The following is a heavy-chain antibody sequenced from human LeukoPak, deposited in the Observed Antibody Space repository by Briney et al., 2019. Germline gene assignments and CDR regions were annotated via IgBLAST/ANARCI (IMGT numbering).Heavy chain of an antibody. V-gene: IGHV1-69*13. CDR3: ARGLASRMYYYYYYMDV. CDR2: IIPIFGTA. CDR1: GGTFSSYA. J-gene: IGHJ6*03. Sequence: SVKVSCKASGGTFSSYAISWVRQAPGQGLEWMGGIIPIFGTANYAQKFQGRVTITADESTSTAYMELSSLRSEGTAVYYCARGLASRMYYYYYYMDVWGKGTTVTVSS.